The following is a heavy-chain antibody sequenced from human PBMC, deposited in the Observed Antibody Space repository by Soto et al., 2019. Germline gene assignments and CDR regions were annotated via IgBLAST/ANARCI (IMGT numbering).Heavy chain of an antibody. Sequence: SVKVSCKASGGTFSSYAISWVRQAPGQGLEWMGGIIPIFGTANYAQKFQGRVTITADESTSTAYMELSSLRSEDTAVYYCARVNSGYASDYFDYWGQGTLVTVSS. CDR3: ARVNSGYASDYFDY. J-gene: IGHJ4*02. D-gene: IGHD5-12*01. CDR1: GGTFSSYA. V-gene: IGHV1-69*13. CDR2: IIPIFGTA.